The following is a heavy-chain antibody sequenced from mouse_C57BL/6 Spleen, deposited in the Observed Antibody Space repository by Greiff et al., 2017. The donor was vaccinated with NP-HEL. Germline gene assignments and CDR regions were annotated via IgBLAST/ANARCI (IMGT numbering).Heavy chain of an antibody. D-gene: IGHD1-1*01. CDR3: ARLLRGAMDY. Sequence: EVQLQQSGPVLVKPGASVKMSCKASGYTFTDYYMNWVKQSHGKSLEWIGVINPYNGGTSYNQKFKGKATLTVDKSSSTAYMELNSLTSEDSAVYYCARLLRGAMDYWGQGTSVTVSS. CDR1: GYTFTDYY. CDR2: INPYNGGT. V-gene: IGHV1-19*01. J-gene: IGHJ4*01.